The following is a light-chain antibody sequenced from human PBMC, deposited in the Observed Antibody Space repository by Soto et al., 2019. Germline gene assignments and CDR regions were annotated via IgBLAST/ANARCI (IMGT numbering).Light chain of an antibody. CDR1: SSDVGGYNY. CDR3: SSYTTSSTYV. CDR2: GVT. V-gene: IGLV2-14*03. J-gene: IGLJ1*01. Sequence: QSVLTXPASVSGSPGQSITISCTGTSSDVGGYNYVSWYQQHPGKAPKLIIYGVTNRPSGVSNRFSASKSGNTASLAISGLQAEDEADYYCSSYTTSSTYVFGTGTKVTVL.